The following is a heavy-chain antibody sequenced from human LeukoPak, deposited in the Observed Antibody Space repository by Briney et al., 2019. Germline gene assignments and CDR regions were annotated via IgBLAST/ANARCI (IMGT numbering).Heavy chain of an antibody. CDR2: IYTDGST. V-gene: IGHV3-53*01. D-gene: IGHD5-24*01. J-gene: IGHJ4*02. CDR3: ARGAGYNYPYYFDY. CDR1: GIAVSSNY. Sequence: PGGSLRLSCAASGIAVSSNYMAWVRQAPGKGLEWVSGIYTDGSTYYADSVKGRFTISTDNSKNTLCLQMSSLRAEDTAVYYCARGAGYNYPYYFDYWGQGTLVTVSS.